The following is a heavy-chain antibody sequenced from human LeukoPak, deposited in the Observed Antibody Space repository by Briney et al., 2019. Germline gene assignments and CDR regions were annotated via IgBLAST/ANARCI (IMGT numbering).Heavy chain of an antibody. CDR3: ARGGSVFAYFFDY. Sequence: KAAGSLRLSCAASGFIFSNYAMTWARLTPGKGLEWVSAIRGSGGTTYYADSVKGRFTISRDSSTNTLYLQLSSLRAEDTAIYYCARGGSVFAYFFDYWGQGTLVTVSS. V-gene: IGHV3-23*01. D-gene: IGHD3-10*01. J-gene: IGHJ4*02. CDR1: GFIFSNYA. CDR2: IRGSGGTT.